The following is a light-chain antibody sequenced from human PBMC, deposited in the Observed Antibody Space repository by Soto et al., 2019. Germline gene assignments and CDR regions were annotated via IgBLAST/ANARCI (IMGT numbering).Light chain of an antibody. J-gene: IGKJ1*01. V-gene: IGKV1-5*03. CDR3: QQYNSYSEA. CDR2: KAS. Sequence: DIQMTQSPSTLSASVGDRVTITCRASQSINSWLAWYQQKPGKAPKLLIYKASNLEGGVPSRFSGSGSGTDFTLTISSLQPDDFATYYCQQYNSYSEAFGQGTKVDIK. CDR1: QSINSW.